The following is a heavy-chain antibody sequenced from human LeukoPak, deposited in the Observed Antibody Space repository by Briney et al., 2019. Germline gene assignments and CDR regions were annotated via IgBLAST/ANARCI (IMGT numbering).Heavy chain of an antibody. CDR2: INSDGSST. J-gene: IGHJ4*02. D-gene: IGHD3-10*01. CDR3: ARSYGSGSYYAVSPSDY. CDR1: GFTFSSYW. Sequence: GGSLRLSCAASGFTFSSYWMHWVRQAPGKGLVWVSRINSDGSSTSYADSVKGRFAISRDNAKNTLYLQMNSLRAEDTAVYYRARSYGSGSYYAVSPSDYWGQGTLVTVSS. V-gene: IGHV3-74*01.